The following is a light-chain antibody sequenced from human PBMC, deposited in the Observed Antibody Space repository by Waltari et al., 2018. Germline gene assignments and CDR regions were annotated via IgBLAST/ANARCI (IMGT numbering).Light chain of an antibody. J-gene: IGLJ1*01. CDR1: SSDVGGYNY. CDR3: SSYAGSNIYV. Sequence: QSALTQPPSASGSLGQSVTISCTGTSSDVGGYNYVPWYQQPPGKAPKLMIYEVTKRPSGGPDRFSGSKSGNTASLTVSGLQAEDEADYYCSSYAGSNIYVFGGGTKVTVL. CDR2: EVT. V-gene: IGLV2-8*01.